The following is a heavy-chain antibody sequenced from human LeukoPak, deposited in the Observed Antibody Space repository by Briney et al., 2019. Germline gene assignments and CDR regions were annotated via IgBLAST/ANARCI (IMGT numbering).Heavy chain of an antibody. J-gene: IGHJ4*02. CDR3: ARMEAVPPSYYFDY. CDR2: IYYSGST. Sequence: PSETLSLTCTVSGGSISSSNHYWGWIRQPPGKGLEWIGHIYYSGSTYHNPSLKSRVAISVDTSRNQFSLKLSSVTVADKAVYYCARMEAVPPSYYFDYWGQGTLVAVSS. V-gene: IGHV4-39*01. CDR1: GGSISSSNHY. D-gene: IGHD6-19*01.